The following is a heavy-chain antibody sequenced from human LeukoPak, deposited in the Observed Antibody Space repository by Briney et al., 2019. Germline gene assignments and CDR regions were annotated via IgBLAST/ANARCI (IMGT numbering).Heavy chain of an antibody. V-gene: IGHV3-48*01. Sequence: GGSLRLSCAASGFTFSSHSMSWVRQAPGKGLEWVSYISSSSSTIYYADSVKGRFTISRDNAKNSLYLQMNSLRAEDTAVYYCARGAYYYEDWGQGTLVTVSS. CDR3: ARGAYYYED. CDR1: GFTFSSHS. J-gene: IGHJ4*02. CDR2: ISSSSSTI. D-gene: IGHD3-22*01.